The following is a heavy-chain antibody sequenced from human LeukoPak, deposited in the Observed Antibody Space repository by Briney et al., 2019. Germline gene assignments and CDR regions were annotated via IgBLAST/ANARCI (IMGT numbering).Heavy chain of an antibody. J-gene: IGHJ5*02. D-gene: IGHD5-18*01. V-gene: IGHV1-69*13. Sequence: SVKVSCKASGGTFSSYAISWVRQAPGQGLEWMGGIIPIFGTANYAQKFQGRVTITADESTSTAYMELSSLRSEDTVVYYCARSHVDTAMVPITYNWFDPWGQGTLVTVSS. CDR2: IIPIFGTA. CDR1: GGTFSSYA. CDR3: ARSHVDTAMVPITYNWFDP.